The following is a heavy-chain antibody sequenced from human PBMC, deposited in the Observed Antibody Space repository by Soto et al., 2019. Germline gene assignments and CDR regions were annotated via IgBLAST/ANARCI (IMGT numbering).Heavy chain of an antibody. Sequence: PGGSLRLSCAASGFTFSSYGMHWVRQAPGKGLEWVAVIWYDGSNKYYADSVKGRFTISRDNSKNTLYLQMNSLRAEDTAVYYCASLGIAYSGSYYHRVPDYWGQGTLVTVSS. J-gene: IGHJ4*02. CDR3: ASLGIAYSGSYYHRVPDY. D-gene: IGHD1-26*01. V-gene: IGHV3-33*01. CDR2: IWYDGSNK. CDR1: GFTFSSYG.